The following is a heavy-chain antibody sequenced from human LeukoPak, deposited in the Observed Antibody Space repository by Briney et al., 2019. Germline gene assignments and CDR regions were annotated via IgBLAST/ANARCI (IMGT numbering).Heavy chain of an antibody. CDR1: GGTFSSYA. Sequence: GASVKVSCKASGGTFSSYAISWVRQAPGQGLEWMGGIIPIFGTANYAQKFQGRVTITTDESTSTAYMELSSLRSEDTAVYYCASSIAARRGDFDYWGQGTLVTLSS. CDR3: ASSIAARRGDFDY. CDR2: IIPIFGTA. D-gene: IGHD6-6*01. V-gene: IGHV1-69*05. J-gene: IGHJ4*02.